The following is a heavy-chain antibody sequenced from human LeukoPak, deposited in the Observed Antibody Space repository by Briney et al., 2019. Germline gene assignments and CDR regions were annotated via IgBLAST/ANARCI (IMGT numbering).Heavy chain of an antibody. V-gene: IGHV3-30*02. J-gene: IGHJ4*02. D-gene: IGHD3-10*01. CDR1: GFTFSSYG. Sequence: GGSLRLSCAASGFTFSSYGMHWVRQAPGKGLEWVAFIRYDGSNKYYADSVKGRFTISRDNSKNTLYLQMNGLRAEDTAVYYCAKDLRPYGSGDHPFDYWGQGTLVTVSS. CDR2: IRYDGSNK. CDR3: AKDLRPYGSGDHPFDY.